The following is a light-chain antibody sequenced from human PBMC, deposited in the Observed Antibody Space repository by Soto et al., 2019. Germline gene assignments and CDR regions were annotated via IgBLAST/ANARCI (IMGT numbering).Light chain of an antibody. J-gene: IGKJ3*01. V-gene: IGKV3-15*01. CDR3: QQYNNWPPFT. Sequence: EIVMTQSPATLSVSPGERATLSCRASQSVSSNLAWYQQKPGQAPRLLIYGASTRATGIPARFSGSGSGTEFTLTISSLQSEDFAVYYCQQYNNWPPFTLGPGTKV. CDR1: QSVSSN. CDR2: GAS.